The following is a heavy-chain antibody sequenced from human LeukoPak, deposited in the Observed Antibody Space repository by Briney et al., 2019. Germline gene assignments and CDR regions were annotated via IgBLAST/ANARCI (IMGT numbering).Heavy chain of an antibody. J-gene: IGHJ4*02. D-gene: IGHD1-26*01. CDR3: ASGRVGATNFDY. CDR1: GVSISSSNW. V-gene: IGHV4-4*02. CDR2: IYHSGST. Sequence: PSETLSLTCAVSGVSISSSNWWSWVRQPPGKGLEWIAEIYHSGSTNYRPSLKSRVTISVDKSKNQFSLKLSSVTAADTAVYYCASGRVGATNFDYWGQGTLVTVSS.